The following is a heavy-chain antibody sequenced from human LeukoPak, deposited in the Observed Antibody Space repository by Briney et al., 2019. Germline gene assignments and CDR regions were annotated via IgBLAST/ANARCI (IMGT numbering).Heavy chain of an antibody. CDR3: VRDDILTSYPTPFDY. Sequence: GGSLRLSCAASGFTFSSYEMNWVRQAPGKGLEWVSYISSSGSTIYYADSVKGRFTISRDNAKNSLYLQMNSLRAEDTALYYCVRDDILTSYPTPFDYWGQGTLVTVSS. D-gene: IGHD3-9*01. CDR1: GFTFSSYE. J-gene: IGHJ4*02. V-gene: IGHV3-48*03. CDR2: ISSSGSTI.